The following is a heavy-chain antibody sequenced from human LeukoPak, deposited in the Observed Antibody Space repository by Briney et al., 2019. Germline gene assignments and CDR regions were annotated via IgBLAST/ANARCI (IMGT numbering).Heavy chain of an antibody. V-gene: IGHV1-2*02. Sequence: GASVKVSCKASGYTFTGYYMHWVRQAPGQGLEWMGWINPNSGGTNYAQKFQGRVTMTRDTSISAAYMELSSLTSDDTALYFCARGLPLGFCTYGVCYPPRHLDFWGQGTLVTVSS. CDR1: GYTFTGYY. D-gene: IGHD2-8*01. CDR3: ARGLPLGFCTYGVCYPPRHLDF. CDR2: INPNSGGT. J-gene: IGHJ4*02.